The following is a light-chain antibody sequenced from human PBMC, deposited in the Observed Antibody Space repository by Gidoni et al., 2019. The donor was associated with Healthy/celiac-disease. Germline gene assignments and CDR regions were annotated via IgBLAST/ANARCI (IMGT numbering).Light chain of an antibody. J-gene: IGKJ1*01. Sequence: DIQMTQSPSTLSASVGDRVTITCRASQSISSWLAWYQQKPGKAPNLRIYKASSLERGVPSRFSGSGSGTEFTLTISSLQPDDFATYYCQQYNSYSVTFGQGTKVEIK. CDR2: KAS. V-gene: IGKV1-5*03. CDR3: QQYNSYSVT. CDR1: QSISSW.